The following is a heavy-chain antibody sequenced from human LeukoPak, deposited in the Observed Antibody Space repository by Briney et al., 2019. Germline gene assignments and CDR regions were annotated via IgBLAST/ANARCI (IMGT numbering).Heavy chain of an antibody. CDR1: GFTFDTYS. V-gene: IGHV3-21*01. J-gene: IGHJ3*02. Sequence: GGSLRLSCAASGFTFDTYSVNWVRQAPGKGLEWVSSISSGSSYIYFADSVKGRFTISRDNAKNTLYLQMNSLRAEDTAVYYCARANYYGSGRAAFDIWGQGTMVTVSS. CDR2: ISSGSSYI. CDR3: ARANYYGSGRAAFDI. D-gene: IGHD3-10*01.